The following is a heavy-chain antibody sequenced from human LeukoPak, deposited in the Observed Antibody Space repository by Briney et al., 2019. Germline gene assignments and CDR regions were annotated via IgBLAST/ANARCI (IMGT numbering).Heavy chain of an antibody. Sequence: PGGSLGPSGAVSGSTFSSYAISWVRGAPGRGLEWVSGISGSGGSTYYADSVKGRFTISRDNSKNTLYLQMNSLRAEDTAVYYCAKGPWSYFYTMDVWGQGTTVTVSS. J-gene: IGHJ6*02. D-gene: IGHD2-8*02. CDR3: AKGPWSYFYTMDV. CDR2: ISGSGGST. V-gene: IGHV3-23*01. CDR1: GSTFSSYA.